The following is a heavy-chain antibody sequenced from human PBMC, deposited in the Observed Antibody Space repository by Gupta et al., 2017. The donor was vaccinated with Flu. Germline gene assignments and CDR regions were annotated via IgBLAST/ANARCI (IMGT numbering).Heavy chain of an antibody. CDR2: ISWNSGNI. CDR3: AQGVGATVDYFDL. D-gene: IGHD1-26*01. CDR1: GFTFDDYA. Sequence: EVQLVESGGGLVQPGRSLRLSCSASGFTFDDYAMPWVRQAPGKGLEWVSGISWNSGNIGYADSVKGRFTISRDTAKHSLYLQMSSLKPEDTALYYCAQGVGATVDYFDLWGRGTLVTVSS. V-gene: IGHV3-9*01. J-gene: IGHJ2*01.